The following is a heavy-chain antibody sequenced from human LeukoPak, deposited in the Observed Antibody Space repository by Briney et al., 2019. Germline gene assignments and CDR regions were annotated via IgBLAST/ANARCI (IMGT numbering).Heavy chain of an antibody. CDR2: IWYGGSNK. Sequence: GGSLRLSCAASGFTFSSYGMHWVRQAPGKGLEWVAVIWYGGSNKYYADSVKGRFTISRDNSKNTLYLQMNSLRAEDTAVYHCAKDTIKVYSNKNAFDIWGQGTMVTVSS. J-gene: IGHJ3*02. V-gene: IGHV3-33*06. CDR1: GFTFSSYG. D-gene: IGHD2/OR15-2a*01. CDR3: AKDTIKVYSNKNAFDI.